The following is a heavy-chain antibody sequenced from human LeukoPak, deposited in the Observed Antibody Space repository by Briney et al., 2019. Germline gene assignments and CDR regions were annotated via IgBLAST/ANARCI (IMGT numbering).Heavy chain of an antibody. CDR1: GGSMTSGGYY. Sequence: SETLSLTCTVSGGSMTSGGYYWSWIRQPPGKGLEWIGYIYHAGNTHYIPSLKSRVTISVDTSKNQFSLKLSSVTAADTAVYYCARRDYFDSSGLYNWFDPWGQGTLVTVSS. V-gene: IGHV4-30-2*01. CDR2: IYHAGNT. D-gene: IGHD3-22*01. J-gene: IGHJ5*02. CDR3: ARRDYFDSSGLYNWFDP.